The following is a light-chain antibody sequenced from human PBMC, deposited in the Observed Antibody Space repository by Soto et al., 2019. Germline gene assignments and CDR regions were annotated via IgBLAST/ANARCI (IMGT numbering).Light chain of an antibody. J-gene: IGKJ1*01. Sequence: VMTQPPSTLSVSPGDRASLSCRASQSVSSNLAWYQQKPGQAPRLLIYGASTRATGIPARFSGSGSGTEFTLTISSLQSEDFAVYYCQQYNNWPRTFGQGTKVDIK. CDR1: QSVSSN. CDR2: GAS. V-gene: IGKV3-15*01. CDR3: QQYNNWPRT.